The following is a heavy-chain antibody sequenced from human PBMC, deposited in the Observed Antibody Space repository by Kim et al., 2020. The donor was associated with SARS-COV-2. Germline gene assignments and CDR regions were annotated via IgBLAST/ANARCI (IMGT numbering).Heavy chain of an antibody. J-gene: IGHJ5*02. Sequence: SETLSLTCTVSGGSIISSTSYYWGWIRQPPGEKMEWIGSMYHTGSTYYNPSLKSRVTLSVDTSTNQFSLKLTTVTAADTAVSSCASTWLGELFLGCFDP. CDR1: GGSIISSTSYY. V-gene: IGHV4-39*01. CDR3: ASTWLGELFLGCFDP. CDR2: MYHTGST. D-gene: IGHD3-10*01.